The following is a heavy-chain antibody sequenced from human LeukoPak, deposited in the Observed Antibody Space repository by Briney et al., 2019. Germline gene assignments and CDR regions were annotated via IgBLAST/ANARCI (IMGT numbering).Heavy chain of an antibody. Sequence: GGALQISSKGSGYSFTSYWIGWGRRMAGKGGEGMGIIHPDDSDTTYRPSFQVQVTISVDKSISTVYLHWNSLKASDTAMYYCARRYYQRSGTSNYFDYWGQGTLVTVSS. D-gene: IGHD3-10*01. J-gene: IGHJ4*02. CDR2: IHPDDSDT. CDR1: GYSFTSYW. V-gene: IGHV5-51*01. CDR3: ARRYYQRSGTSNYFDY.